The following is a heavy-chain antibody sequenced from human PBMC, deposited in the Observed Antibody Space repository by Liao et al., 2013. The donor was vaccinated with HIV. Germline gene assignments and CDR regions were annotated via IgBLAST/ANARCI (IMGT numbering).Heavy chain of an antibody. Sequence: QVQLQESGPGLVKSSETLSLTCTVSGGPISSYYWGWIRQPPGKGLEWIGNFYYSGSTYYNPSLKSRVTISVDTSKNQFSLKLSSVTAADTAVYYCARGTPYYDFWSGYGELGNFDYWGQGTLVTVSS. CDR3: ARGTPYYDFWSGYGELGNFDY. J-gene: IGHJ4*02. D-gene: IGHD3-3*01. CDR1: GGPISSYY. CDR2: FYYSGST. V-gene: IGHV4-39*07.